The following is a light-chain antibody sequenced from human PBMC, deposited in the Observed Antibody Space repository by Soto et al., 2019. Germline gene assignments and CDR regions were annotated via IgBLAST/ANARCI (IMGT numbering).Light chain of an antibody. Sequence: QSVLTQPPSVSGAPGRRVPFPCTGTTSNIGAGYVVHWYQQLPGTAPKLLFYGNSNRPSGVPDRFSGSKSGTSASLAITGLQAEDEAVYYCQSYDSSLSGVFGTGTKVTVL. V-gene: IGLV1-40*01. CDR1: TSNIGAGYV. J-gene: IGLJ1*01. CDR2: GNS. CDR3: QSYDSSLSGV.